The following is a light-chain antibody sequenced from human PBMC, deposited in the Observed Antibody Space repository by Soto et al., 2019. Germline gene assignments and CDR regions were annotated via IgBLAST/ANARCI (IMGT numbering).Light chain of an antibody. CDR3: QQYNSYSRT. CDR1: QSISRS. CDR2: KAS. V-gene: IGKV1-5*03. J-gene: IGKJ1*01. Sequence: LQMTQSPSTLPASVGDRVTITCRASQSISRSLAWYQQKPGKAPKLLIYKASSLQSGVPSRFGGTVSGTEGTLTISSLQQDDGATYYCQQYNSYSRTFGQGTKVDIK.